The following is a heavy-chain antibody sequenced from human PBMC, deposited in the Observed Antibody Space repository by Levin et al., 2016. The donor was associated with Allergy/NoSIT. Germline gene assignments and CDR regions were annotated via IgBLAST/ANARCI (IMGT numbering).Heavy chain of an antibody. J-gene: IGHJ4*02. Sequence: VRQAPGKGLEWVANIKEDGSEKHYVDSVKGRFTISRDNAKNSLYLEMNSLRAEDTAVYYCARRADDYYASGADYWGQGTLVTVSS. CDR2: IKEDGSEK. CDR3: ARRADDYYASGADY. D-gene: IGHD3-10*01. V-gene: IGHV3-7*01.